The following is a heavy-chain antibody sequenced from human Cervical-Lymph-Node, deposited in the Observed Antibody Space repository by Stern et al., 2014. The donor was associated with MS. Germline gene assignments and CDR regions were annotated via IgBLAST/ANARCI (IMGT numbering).Heavy chain of an antibody. J-gene: IGHJ3*02. CDR3: ARAPSDIVVEPDAIGFGNAFDI. CDR1: GYSFTTYW. CDR2: IYPGDSDT. V-gene: IGHV5-51*01. Sequence: EMQLVESGAEVKKPGESLKISCKGSGYSFTTYWIGWVRQMPGKGLEWMGIIYPGDSDTRYSPSVQGLVTISADKSISTAYLQWSSLKASDTAVYYCARAPSDIVVEPDAIGFGNAFDIWGQGTMVTVSS. D-gene: IGHD2-2*01.